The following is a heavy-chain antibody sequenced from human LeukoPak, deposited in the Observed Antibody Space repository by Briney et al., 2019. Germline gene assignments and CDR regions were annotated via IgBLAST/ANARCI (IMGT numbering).Heavy chain of an antibody. CDR3: TRPGGGSDLDV. J-gene: IGHJ6*04. CDR1: GFTFSGSA. V-gene: IGHV3-73*01. D-gene: IGHD5-12*01. CDR2: IRSKANSYAT. Sequence: GGSLRLSCAASGFTFSGSAMHWVRQASGKGLEWVGRIRSKANSYATAYAASVKGRFTISRADSKNTAYLQMNSLKTEDTAVYYYTRPGGGSDLDVWGKGTTVTVSS.